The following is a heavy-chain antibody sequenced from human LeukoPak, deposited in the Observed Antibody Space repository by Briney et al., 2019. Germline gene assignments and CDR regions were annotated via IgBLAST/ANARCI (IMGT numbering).Heavy chain of an antibody. CDR3: ARELGRSYNDY. V-gene: IGHV1-46*01. CDR1: GYTFTSYY. CDR2: INPSGGTT. J-gene: IGHJ4*02. D-gene: IGHD1-26*01. Sequence: ASVKVSCKASGYTFTSYYMHWVRQAPGQGLEWMGVINPSGGTTTYAQKFQGRVTMTRDTSTRTVYMEVSSLRSEDTAVFYCARELGRSYNDYWGQGTLVTVSS.